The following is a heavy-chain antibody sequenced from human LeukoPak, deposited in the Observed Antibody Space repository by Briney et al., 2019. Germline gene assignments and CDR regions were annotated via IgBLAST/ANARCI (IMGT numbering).Heavy chain of an antibody. CDR3: ARSGFWSGYYHFDY. CDR1: GFTFSSYS. CDR2: ISSSSSTI. Sequence: GGSLRLSCAASGFTFSSYSMNWVRQAPGKGLEWVSYISSSSSTIYYADSVKGRFTISRDNAKNSLYLQMDSLRDEDTAVYYCARSGFWSGYYHFDYWGQGTLVTVSS. J-gene: IGHJ4*02. D-gene: IGHD3-3*01. V-gene: IGHV3-48*02.